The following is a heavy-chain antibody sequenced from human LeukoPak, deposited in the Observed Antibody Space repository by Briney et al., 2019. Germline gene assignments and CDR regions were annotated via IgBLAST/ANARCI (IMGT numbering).Heavy chain of an antibody. CDR3: ARAENGFNIKVPVY. D-gene: IGHD5-24*01. V-gene: IGHV4-4*02. CDR2: IYHSGDT. Sequence: SETLSLTCAVSGRSISSSPWWSWVRQPPGKGLEWIGEIYHSGDTNYNPSLKSRVTISVDKSKNQFSLKLRSVTAADTAVYYCARAENGFNIKVPVYWGQGTLVTVSS. J-gene: IGHJ4*02. CDR1: GRSISSSPW.